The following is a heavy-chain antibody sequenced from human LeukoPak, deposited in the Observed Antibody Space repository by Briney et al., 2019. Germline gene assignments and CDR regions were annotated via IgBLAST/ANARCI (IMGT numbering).Heavy chain of an antibody. Sequence: ASVTVSCTASGYTFTSYDINWVRQATGQGLEWMGWMNPNSGNTGYAQKFQGRVTMTRNTSISTAYMELSSLRSEDTAVYYCARALDSSGSYRPYDAFDIWGQGTMVTVSS. J-gene: IGHJ3*02. CDR2: MNPNSGNT. CDR1: GYTFTSYD. D-gene: IGHD1-26*01. CDR3: ARALDSSGSYRPYDAFDI. V-gene: IGHV1-8*01.